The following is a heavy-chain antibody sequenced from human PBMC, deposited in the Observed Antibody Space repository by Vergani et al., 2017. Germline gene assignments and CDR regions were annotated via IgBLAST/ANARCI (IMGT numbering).Heavy chain of an antibody. Sequence: QVHLVQSGSEVKKPGASVKVSCKASGYTITDYYIHWVRHAPGQRLEWMGGIIPIFGTANYAQKFQGRVTITADESTSTAYMELSSLRSEDTAVYYCARERDLYGGNSFLDWGQGTLVTVSS. CDR1: GYTITDYY. J-gene: IGHJ4*02. D-gene: IGHD4-23*01. CDR3: ARERDLYGGNSFLD. CDR2: IIPIFGTA. V-gene: IGHV1-69*01.